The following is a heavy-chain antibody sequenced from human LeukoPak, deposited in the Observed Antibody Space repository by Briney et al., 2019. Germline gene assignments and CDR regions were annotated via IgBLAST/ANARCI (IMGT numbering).Heavy chain of an antibody. CDR1: GGSISSYY. V-gene: IGHV4-59*08. Sequence: SETLSLTCTVSGGSISSYYWSWIRQPPGKGLEWIGYIYYSGSTNYNPSLKSRVTISVDTSKNQFSLKLSSVTAADTAVYYCARYQRGCPFDYWGQGTLVTASS. CDR2: IYYSGST. CDR3: ARYQRGCPFDY. J-gene: IGHJ4*02. D-gene: IGHD3-10*01.